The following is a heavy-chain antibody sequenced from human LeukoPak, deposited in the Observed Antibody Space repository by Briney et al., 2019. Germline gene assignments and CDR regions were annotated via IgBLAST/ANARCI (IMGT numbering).Heavy chain of an antibody. J-gene: IGHJ3*02. D-gene: IGHD6-19*01. CDR3: ARAGYSSGWYPMGAFDI. CDR2: INHSGST. V-gene: IGHV4-34*01. CDR1: GGSFSGYY. Sequence: SETLSLTCAVYGGSFSGYYWSWIRQPPGKGLEWIGEINHSGSTNYNPSLKSRVTISVDTSKNQFSLKLSSVTAADTAVYYCARAGYSSGWYPMGAFDIWGQGTMVTVSS.